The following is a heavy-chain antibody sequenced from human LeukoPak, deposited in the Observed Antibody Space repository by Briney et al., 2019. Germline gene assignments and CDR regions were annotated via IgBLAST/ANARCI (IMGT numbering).Heavy chain of an antibody. D-gene: IGHD5-24*01. CDR2: IITILGIA. Sequence: ASVKDSGKASGGNFSSYAISWVRQAPGQGLEWMGRIITILGIANYAQKFQGRVTITADKSTSTAYMELSSLRSEDTAVDYCARSEMATMDSFDYWGQGTLVTVSS. CDR3: ARSEMATMDSFDY. V-gene: IGHV1-69*04. J-gene: IGHJ4*02. CDR1: GGNFSSYA.